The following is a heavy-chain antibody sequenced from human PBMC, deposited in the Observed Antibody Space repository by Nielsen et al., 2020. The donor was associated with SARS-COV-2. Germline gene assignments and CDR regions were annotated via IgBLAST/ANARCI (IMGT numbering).Heavy chain of an antibody. CDR3: ARAPTVTTEYYFDY. CDR1: GFTFSSYE. CDR2: ISSSGSTI. Sequence: GESLKISCAASGFTFSSYEMNWVRQAPGKGLEWVSYISSSGSTIYYADSVKGRFTISRDNAKNSLYLQMNSLRAEDTAVYYCARAPTVTTEYYFDYWGQGTLVTVSS. V-gene: IGHV3-48*03. D-gene: IGHD4-11*01. J-gene: IGHJ4*02.